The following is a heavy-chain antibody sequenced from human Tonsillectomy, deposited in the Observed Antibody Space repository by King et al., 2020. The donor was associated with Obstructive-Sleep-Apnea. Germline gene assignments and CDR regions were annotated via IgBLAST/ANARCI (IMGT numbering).Heavy chain of an antibody. CDR3: ATNIVPKEVAFDI. D-gene: IGHD2-8*01. CDR1: GGSISSSSYY. Sequence: QMQLQESGPGLVKPSETLSLTCTVSGGSISSSSYYWGWIRQPPGKGLEWIGSIYYSGSTYYNPSLKSRVTISVDTSKNQFSLKLSSVTAADTAVYYCATNIVPKEVAFDIWGQGTMVTVSS. V-gene: IGHV4-39*07. J-gene: IGHJ3*02. CDR2: IYYSGST.